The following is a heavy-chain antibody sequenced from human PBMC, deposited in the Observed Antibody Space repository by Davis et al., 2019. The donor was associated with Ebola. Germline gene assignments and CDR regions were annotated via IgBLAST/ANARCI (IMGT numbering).Heavy chain of an antibody. CDR2: IIPIFGTA. V-gene: IGHV1-69*13. Sequence: SVKVSCKASGGTFSSYAISWVRQAPGQGLEWMGGIIPIFGTANYAQKFQGRVTITADESTSTAYMELSSLRSEDTAVYYCASSPIVVVTAIGFEYFQHWGQGTLVTVSS. J-gene: IGHJ1*01. CDR3: ASSPIVVVTAIGFEYFQH. D-gene: IGHD2-21*02. CDR1: GGTFSSYA.